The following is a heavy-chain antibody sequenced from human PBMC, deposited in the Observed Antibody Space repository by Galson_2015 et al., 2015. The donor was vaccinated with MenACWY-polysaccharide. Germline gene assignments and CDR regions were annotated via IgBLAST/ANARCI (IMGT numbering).Heavy chain of an antibody. CDR1: ALTFSSYW. V-gene: IGHV3-7*01. CDR2: INLDGRDK. Sequence: SLRLSCEASALTFSSYWMSWVRQAPGKGLEWVANINLDGRDKYYVDSVRGRFTISRDNARNSLYLQMNSLRVEDTAVYYCARQRGYSYGYNDYWGQGTLVTVSS. D-gene: IGHD5-18*01. J-gene: IGHJ4*02. CDR3: ARQRGYSYGYNDY.